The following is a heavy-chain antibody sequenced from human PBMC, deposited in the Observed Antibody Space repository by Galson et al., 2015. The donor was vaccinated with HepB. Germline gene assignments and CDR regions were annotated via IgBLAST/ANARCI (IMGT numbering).Heavy chain of an antibody. D-gene: IGHD6-19*01. CDR1: GFTSSDYY. J-gene: IGHJ5*02. Sequence: SLRLSCAASGFTSSDYYMSWIRKAPGKGLEWVSYISSSSSYKNYADSVKGRFTISRDNAKNSLYLQMNSLRAEDTAVYYCARDRVAVATGGTYNWFDPWGQGTLVTVSS. CDR2: ISSSSSYK. CDR3: ARDRVAVATGGTYNWFDP. V-gene: IGHV3-11*06.